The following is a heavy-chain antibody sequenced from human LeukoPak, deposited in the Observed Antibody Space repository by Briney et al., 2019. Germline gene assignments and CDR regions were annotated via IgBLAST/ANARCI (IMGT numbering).Heavy chain of an antibody. CDR1: GGSISSYY. V-gene: IGHV4-59*08. D-gene: IGHD2-2*01. CDR3: ARSAGYCSSTNCFRYFDY. CDR2: IYYSGST. J-gene: IGHJ4*02. Sequence: PSETLSLTCTVSGGSISSYYWSWIRQPPGKGLEWIGYIYYSGSTNYNPSLKSRVTISVDTSKNQFSLKLSSVTAADTAVYYCARSAGYCSSTNCFRYFDYWGQGTLVTVSS.